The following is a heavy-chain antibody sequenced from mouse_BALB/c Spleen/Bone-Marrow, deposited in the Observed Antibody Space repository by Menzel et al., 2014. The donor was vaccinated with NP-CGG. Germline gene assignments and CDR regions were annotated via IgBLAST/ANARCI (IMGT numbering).Heavy chain of an antibody. J-gene: IGHJ3*01. CDR1: GFTFSSFG. Sequence: EVKLMESGGGLVQPGGSRKLSCAASGFTFSSFGMHWVRQAPEKRLEWVAYISSGSSTIYYADTVKGRFTISRDNPKSTLFLQMTSPRSEDTAMYYCARSPWFAYWGQGTLVTVSA. V-gene: IGHV5-17*02. CDR3: ARSPWFAY. CDR2: ISSGSSTI.